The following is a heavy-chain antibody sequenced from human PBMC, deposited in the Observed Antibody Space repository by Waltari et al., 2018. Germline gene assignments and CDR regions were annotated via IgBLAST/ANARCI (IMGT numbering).Heavy chain of an antibody. CDR2: VHGSGRT. Sequence: QLQLQESGPGLVKPSGTLSLNCAVSGDSMSTTYWWNWVRQSPQKGLEWIGQVHGSGRTNYNPSFASRVTVSLDTSKNQFSLKVTSATAADTVVYYCARDRGRGLYLDTWGPGTLVTDSP. V-gene: IGHV4-4*02. D-gene: IGHD2-15*01. CDR3: ARDRGRGLYLDT. CDR1: GDSMSTTYW. J-gene: IGHJ5*02.